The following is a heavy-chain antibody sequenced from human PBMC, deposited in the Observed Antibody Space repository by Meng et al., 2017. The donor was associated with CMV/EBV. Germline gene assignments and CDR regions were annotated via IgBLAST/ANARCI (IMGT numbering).Heavy chain of an antibody. CDR1: GFSLSNARMG. Sequence: GPTLVKPTETLTLTCTVSGFSLSNARMGASWIRQPPGKALEWLAHIFSNDEKSYSTSLKSGLTISKDTSKSQVVLTMTNMDPVDTATYYCARIRVGYCTNGVCYPDAFDIWGQGTMVTVSS. CDR3: ARIRVGYCTNGVCYPDAFDI. J-gene: IGHJ3*02. V-gene: IGHV2-26*01. D-gene: IGHD2-8*01. CDR2: IFSNDEK.